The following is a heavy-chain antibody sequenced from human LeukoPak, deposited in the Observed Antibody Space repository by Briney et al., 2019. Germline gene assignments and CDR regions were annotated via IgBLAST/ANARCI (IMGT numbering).Heavy chain of an antibody. CDR1: GITLSSYG. CDR3: AKAEGRYPQYSDY. Sequence: QPGGSLRLSCAASGITLSSYGMHWVRQAPGKGLEWVAVISYDGSNKYYADSVKGRFTISRDNSKNTLYLQMNSLRAEDTAVYYCAKAEGRYPQYSDYWGQGTLVTVSS. CDR2: ISYDGSNK. J-gene: IGHJ4*02. V-gene: IGHV3-30*18. D-gene: IGHD3-16*02.